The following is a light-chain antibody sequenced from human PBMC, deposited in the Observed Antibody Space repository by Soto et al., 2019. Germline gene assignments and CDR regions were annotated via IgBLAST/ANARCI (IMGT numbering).Light chain of an antibody. J-gene: IGLJ2*01. Sequence: QSVLTQPASVSGSPGQSITISCTGTSSDVGSYNLVSWYQQHPGKAPKLMIYEGSKRPSGVSNRFSGSKSGNTASLTISGLQAEDEADYYCCSYARSGTLVLGGGTKPTVL. CDR2: EGS. CDR1: SSDVGSYNL. V-gene: IGLV2-23*01. CDR3: CSYARSGTLV.